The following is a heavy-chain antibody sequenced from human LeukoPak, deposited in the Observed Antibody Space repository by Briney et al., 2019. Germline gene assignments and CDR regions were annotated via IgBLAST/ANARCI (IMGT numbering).Heavy chain of an antibody. V-gene: IGHV1-2*02. J-gene: IGHJ5*02. D-gene: IGHD3-22*01. Sequence: ASVKVSCKASGYTFTGYYMHWVRRAPGQGLEWMGWINPNSGGTNYAQKFQGRVTMTRDTSISTAYMELSRLRSDDTAVYYCAREEDYYDSSGYYGAWFDPWGQGTLVTVSS. CDR3: AREEDYYDSSGYYGAWFDP. CDR1: GYTFTGYY. CDR2: INPNSGGT.